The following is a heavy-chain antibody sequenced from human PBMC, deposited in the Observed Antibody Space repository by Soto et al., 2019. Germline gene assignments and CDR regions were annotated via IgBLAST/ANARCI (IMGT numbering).Heavy chain of an antibody. CDR2: IYHSGST. Sequence: PSETLSLTCAVSGGSISSSNWWSWVRQPPGKGLEWIGEIYHSGSTNYNPSLKSRVTISVDKSKNQFSLKLSSVTAADTAVYYCASSPCGGGSCPHRIFDYWGQGTLVTVSS. J-gene: IGHJ4*02. D-gene: IGHD2-15*01. V-gene: IGHV4-4*02. CDR3: ASSPCGGGSCPHRIFDY. CDR1: GGSISSSNW.